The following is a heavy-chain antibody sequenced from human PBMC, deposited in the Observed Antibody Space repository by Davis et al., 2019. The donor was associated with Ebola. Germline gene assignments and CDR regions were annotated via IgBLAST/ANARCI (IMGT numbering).Heavy chain of an antibody. D-gene: IGHD1-26*01. Sequence: PGGSLRLSGEGSGYTFTNYWISWVRQMPGKGLEWMGRIDPTDSFTQYSPSFQGHVTISIDRSINTAYLQWSNLEASDTAMYYCARLRRRGIYFSEGDYWGQGTLVTVSS. CDR2: IDPTDSFT. CDR1: GYTFTNYW. CDR3: ARLRRRGIYFSEGDY. J-gene: IGHJ4*02. V-gene: IGHV5-10-1*01.